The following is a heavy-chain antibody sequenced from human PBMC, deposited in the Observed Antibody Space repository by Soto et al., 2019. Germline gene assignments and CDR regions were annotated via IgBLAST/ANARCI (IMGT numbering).Heavy chain of an antibody. CDR2: ISAYNGNT. CDR1: GYTFTSYG. D-gene: IGHD6-19*01. CDR3: AMTGYSSGWYPWYYYYGMDD. J-gene: IGHJ6*02. V-gene: IGHV1-18*01. Sequence: QVQLVQSGAEVKKPGASVKVSCKASGYTFTSYGISWVRQAPGQGLEWMGWISAYNGNTNYAQKLQVSVTMTTDTSTSTAYMELRSLRPDDTAVSYCAMTGYSSGWYPWYYYYGMDDWGQGTTVTVSS.